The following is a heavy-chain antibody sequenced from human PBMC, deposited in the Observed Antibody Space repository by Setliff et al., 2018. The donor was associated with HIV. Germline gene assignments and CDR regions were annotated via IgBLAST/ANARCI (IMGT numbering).Heavy chain of an antibody. CDR1: GYTFTGYY. Sequence: ASVKVSCKASGYTFTGYYMHWVRQAPGQGLEWMGWINPNSGGTNYAQKFQGRVTMTRDTSITTVYMVLNRLTPGDTAVYYCASPYENNSGPDYWGQGTPVTVSS. V-gene: IGHV1-2*02. J-gene: IGHJ4*02. CDR2: INPNSGGT. D-gene: IGHD7-27*01. CDR3: ASPYENNSGPDY.